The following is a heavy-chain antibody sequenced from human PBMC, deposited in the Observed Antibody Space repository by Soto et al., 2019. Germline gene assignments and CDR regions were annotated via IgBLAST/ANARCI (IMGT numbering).Heavy chain of an antibody. D-gene: IGHD5-18*01. J-gene: IGHJ4*02. V-gene: IGHV3-23*01. Sequence: EVQLLESGGGLVQPGGSLRLSCAVSGFTFSSYAMNWVRQAPGKGLEWVSAVSGRGGTTYYADSVKGRFTISRDNSKNTLYLRVNSLRAEDTPIYFYAKGIYVDTAIVDWGQGTLVTVSS. CDR2: VSGRGGTT. CDR3: AKGIYVDTAIVD. CDR1: GFTFSSYA.